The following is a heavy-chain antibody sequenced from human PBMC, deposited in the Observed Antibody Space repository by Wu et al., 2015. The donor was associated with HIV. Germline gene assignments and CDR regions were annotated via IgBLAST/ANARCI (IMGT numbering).Heavy chain of an antibody. CDR3: ARNTDSVATSLYSLGV. Sequence: QVQLVQSGAEMKKPGASVKVSCKASGYSFSDFHLHWVRQAPGQGLEWMGWINPHGGTAYAQRFQGRVTMTRDTSIGTAYIELRSLSFDDTAIYFCARNTDSVATSLYSLGVWGQGTVVTVSS. CDR1: GYSFSDFH. CDR2: INPHGGT. V-gene: IGHV1-2*02. D-gene: IGHD5-12*01. J-gene: IGHJ6*02.